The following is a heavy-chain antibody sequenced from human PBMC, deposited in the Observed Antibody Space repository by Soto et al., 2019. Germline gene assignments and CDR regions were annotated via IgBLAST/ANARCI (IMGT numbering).Heavy chain of an antibody. CDR2: IGTAGDT. CDR3: ARAPYYYDSSGYGERYVDL. D-gene: IGHD3-22*01. J-gene: IGHJ2*01. CDR1: GFTFSSYD. Sequence: EVQLVESGGGLVQPGGSLRLSCAASGFTFSSYDMHWVRPATGKGLEWVSAIGTAGDTYYPGSVKGRFTISRENAKNSLYLEMNSLRAGYTAVYYCARAPYYYDSSGYGERYVDLWGRGTLVTVSS. V-gene: IGHV3-13*04.